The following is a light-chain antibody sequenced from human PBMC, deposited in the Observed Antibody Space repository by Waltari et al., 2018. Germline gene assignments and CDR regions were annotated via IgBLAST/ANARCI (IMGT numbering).Light chain of an antibody. J-gene: IGKJ4*01. Sequence: DIVMTQSPDSLALSLGERATINCTSSHSVLHSSNNKNYLAWYQQKPGQPPNLLIYWASTRESGVPDRFSGSGSGTDFTLTISSLQAEDVAVYYCQQYYNAPLTFGGGTKVEIK. CDR2: WAS. V-gene: IGKV4-1*01. CDR3: QQYYNAPLT. CDR1: HSVLHSSNNKNY.